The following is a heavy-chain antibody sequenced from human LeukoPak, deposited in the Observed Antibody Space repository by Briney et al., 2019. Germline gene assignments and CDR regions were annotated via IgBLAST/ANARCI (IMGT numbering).Heavy chain of an antibody. CDR3: ARDPRIVATVWAFDI. J-gene: IGHJ3*02. V-gene: IGHV1-69*01. CDR2: IIPIFGTA. D-gene: IGHD5-12*01. CDR1: GGTFSSYA. Sequence: SVKVSCKASGGTFSSYAISWVRQAPGQGLEWTGGIIPIFGTANYAQEFQGRVTITADESTSTAYMELSSLRSEDTAVYYCARDPRIVATVWAFDIWGQGTMVTVSS.